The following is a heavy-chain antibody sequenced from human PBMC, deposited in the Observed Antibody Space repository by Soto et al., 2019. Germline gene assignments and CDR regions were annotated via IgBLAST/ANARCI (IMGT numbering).Heavy chain of an antibody. V-gene: IGHV1-18*01. D-gene: IGHD5-12*01. J-gene: IGHJ4*02. CDR2: ISTYDGYT. Sequence: QVKLVQSGAEVKKPGASVKVSCKASGYTFSNYAISWVRQAPGQGLEWMGWISTYDGYTNYARDRVTTTKDSSTNTSYIELRSLRSDDTAIYYCARERVHSVYDGDYWGQGTMVTVSS. CDR3: ARERVHSVYDGDY. CDR1: GYTFSNYA.